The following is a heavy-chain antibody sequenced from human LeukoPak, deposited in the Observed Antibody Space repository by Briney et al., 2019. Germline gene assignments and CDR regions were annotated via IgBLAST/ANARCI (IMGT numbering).Heavy chain of an antibody. J-gene: IGHJ4*02. CDR3: ANGIVATTLFDY. V-gene: IGHV3-30*18. Sequence: PGRSLRLSCAASGFTFSSYGMHWVRQAPGKRLEWVAVISYDGSNKYYADSVKGRFTISRDNSKNTLYLQMNSLRAEDTAVYYCANGIVATTLFDYWGQGTLVTVSS. CDR2: ISYDGSNK. D-gene: IGHD5-12*01. CDR1: GFTFSSYG.